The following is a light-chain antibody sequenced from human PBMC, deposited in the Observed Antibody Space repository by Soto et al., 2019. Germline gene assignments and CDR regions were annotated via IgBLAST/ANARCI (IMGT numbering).Light chain of an antibody. V-gene: IGLV2-8*01. CDR1: SSDVGGYNY. CDR3: SSYGGSNTVV. Sequence: QSVLTQPPSASGSPGQSVTISCTGSSSDVGGYNYVSWYQQHPGEAPKLMIYEVSKRPSGVPDRLSGSKSGNTASLTVSGLQAEDVADYYCSSYGGSNTVVFGGGTKLTVL. J-gene: IGLJ2*01. CDR2: EVS.